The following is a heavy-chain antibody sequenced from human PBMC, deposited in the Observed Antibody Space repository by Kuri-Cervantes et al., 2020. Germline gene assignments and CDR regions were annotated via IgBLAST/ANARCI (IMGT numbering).Heavy chain of an antibody. CDR3: ARPSDYVWGSYRQNAFDI. CDR1: GYNFTTYW. J-gene: IGHJ3*02. D-gene: IGHD3-16*02. CDR2: IYPGDSDT. Sequence: KVSCKGSGYNFTTYWIGWVRQMPGKGLEWMGIIYPGDSDTRYSPSFQGQVTISADKSISTAYLQWSSLKASDTAMYYCARPSDYVWGSYRQNAFDIWGQGTMVTVSS. V-gene: IGHV5-51*01.